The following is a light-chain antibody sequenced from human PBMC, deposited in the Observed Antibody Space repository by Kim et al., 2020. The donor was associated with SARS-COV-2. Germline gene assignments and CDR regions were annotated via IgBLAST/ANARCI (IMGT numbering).Light chain of an antibody. J-gene: IGKJ2*01. CDR2: DAS. CDR1: QSVSSY. V-gene: IGKV3-11*01. Sequence: EIVLTQSPATLSLSPGERATLSCRASQSVSSYLAWYQQKPGQAPRLLIYDASNRATGIPARCSGSGSGTDFTLTISSLEPEDFAVYYCKQRNNWPPYTFGQGTKLEI. CDR3: KQRNNWPPYT.